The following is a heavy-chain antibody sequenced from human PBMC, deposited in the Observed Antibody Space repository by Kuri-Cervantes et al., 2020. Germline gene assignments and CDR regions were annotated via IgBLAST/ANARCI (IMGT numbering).Heavy chain of an antibody. D-gene: IGHD3-9*01. Sequence: GSLRLSCTVSGGSISSSSYYWGWIRQPPGKGLEWIGSIYYSGSTYYNPSLKSRVTISVDTSKNQFSLKLSSVTAADTAVYYCARNDTEKDAFDIWGQGTMVTVSS. V-gene: IGHV4-39*07. CDR3: ARNDTEKDAFDI. CDR1: GGSISSSSYY. J-gene: IGHJ3*02. CDR2: IYYSGST.